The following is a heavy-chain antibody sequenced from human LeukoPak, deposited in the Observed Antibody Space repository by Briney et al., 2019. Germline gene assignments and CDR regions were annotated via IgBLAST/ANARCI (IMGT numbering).Heavy chain of an antibody. Sequence: GGSLRLSCTASGFMFSGYWLSWVRQAPGKGLEWVANIKPDGSQRYYVDSVRGRFTISRDNAKNSLYLQMNSLRAEDTAVYYCARVMEDCTNGVCQIYYYYGMDVWGQGTTVTVSS. CDR3: ARVMEDCTNGVCQIYYYYGMDV. V-gene: IGHV3-7*01. CDR1: GFMFSGYW. CDR2: IKPDGSQR. D-gene: IGHD2-8*01. J-gene: IGHJ6*02.